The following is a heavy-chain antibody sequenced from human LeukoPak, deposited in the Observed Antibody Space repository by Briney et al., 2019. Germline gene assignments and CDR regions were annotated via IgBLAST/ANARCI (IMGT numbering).Heavy chain of an antibody. CDR3: ARDYNC. J-gene: IGHJ4*02. Sequence: GGSLRLSCAASGFTFADYCMSWIRQAPGKGLEWVSYISPSGTVIYSGDSVKGRFTISRDNAKKSLYLQMNSLRAEDTAVYYCARDYNCWGQGTLVTVSS. CDR2: ISPSGTVI. CDR1: GFTFADYC. D-gene: IGHD3-10*01. V-gene: IGHV3-11*01.